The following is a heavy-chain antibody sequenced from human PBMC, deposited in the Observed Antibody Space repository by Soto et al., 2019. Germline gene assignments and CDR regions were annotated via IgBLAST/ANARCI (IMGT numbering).Heavy chain of an antibody. Sequence: QVQLVESGGGVVQPGRSLRLSCAASGFTFSSYGMHWVRQAPGKGLGWVAVIWYDGSNKYYADSVKGRFTISRDNSKNTLYLQMNSLRAEDTAVYYCARGPEGFGELTVFDYWGQGTLVTVSS. D-gene: IGHD3-10*01. CDR1: GFTFSSYG. J-gene: IGHJ4*02. CDR3: ARGPEGFGELTVFDY. V-gene: IGHV3-33*01. CDR2: IWYDGSNK.